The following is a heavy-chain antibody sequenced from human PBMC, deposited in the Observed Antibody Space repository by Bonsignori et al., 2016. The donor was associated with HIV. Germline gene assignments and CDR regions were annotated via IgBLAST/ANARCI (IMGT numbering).Heavy chain of an antibody. CDR3: AAQYDGTYAGDF. V-gene: IGHV4-61*02. Sequence: SETLSLTCTVSGASISSDNYYWSWIRQPAGKGLEWVGRFHTSGFTSYNSSLTSRVSISVDTSKNQFSLKLSSVTAADTAVYYCAAQYDGTYAGDFWGQGTLVTVSS. CDR1: GASISSDNYY. J-gene: IGHJ4*02. CDR2: FHTSGFT. D-gene: IGHD2-8*01.